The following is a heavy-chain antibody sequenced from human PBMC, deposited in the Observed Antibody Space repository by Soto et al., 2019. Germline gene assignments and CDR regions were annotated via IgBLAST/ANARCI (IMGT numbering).Heavy chain of an antibody. CDR2: IYYSGST. D-gene: IGHD3-22*01. CDR1: GGSVSSGSYY. V-gene: IGHV4-61*01. J-gene: IGHJ5*02. CDR3: ARSRYDSSGYYPEDWFDP. Sequence: SETLSLTCTVSGGSVSSGSYYWSWIRQPPGKGLEWIGYIYYSGSTNYNPSLKSRVTISVDTSKNQFSLKLSSATAADTAVYYCARSRYDSSGYYPEDWFDPWGQGTLVTVSS.